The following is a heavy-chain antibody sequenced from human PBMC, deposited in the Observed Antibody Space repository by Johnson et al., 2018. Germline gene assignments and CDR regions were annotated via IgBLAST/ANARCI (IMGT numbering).Heavy chain of an antibody. CDR1: GFTFSNYW. CDR2: ITSDGSNT. CDR3: ARDNGYSTPFDT. J-gene: IGHJ3*02. Sequence: VQLGQSGGTLVQPRGSLRLSCAASGFTFSNYWIHWVRQAPGEGLVWVSRITSDGSNTDYAGSVKGRFTLSRDNARNMVYLQMNSLRVEDTAVYYCARDNGYSTPFDTWGQGTMVTISA. D-gene: IGHD1-26*01. V-gene: IGHV3-74*01.